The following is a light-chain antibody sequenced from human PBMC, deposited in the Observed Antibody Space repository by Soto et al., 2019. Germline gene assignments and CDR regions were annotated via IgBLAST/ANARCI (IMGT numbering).Light chain of an antibody. CDR2: GAS. CDR3: QQYGSSPQT. CDR1: QSVTNSY. Sequence: EIVLTQSPGSLSLSPGERATLSCRASQSVTNSYLAWYQQKPGQAPRLLMYGASTTATGIPDRFSGSGSGTDFTLTISRLEPEDFAVYYCQQYGSSPQTFGQGTKLEIK. V-gene: IGKV3-20*01. J-gene: IGKJ2*01.